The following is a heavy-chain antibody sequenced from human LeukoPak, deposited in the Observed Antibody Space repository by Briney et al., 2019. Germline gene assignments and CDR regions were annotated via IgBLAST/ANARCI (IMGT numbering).Heavy chain of an antibody. CDR1: GFTFRSYS. CDR2: ISSSSSTI. V-gene: IGHV3-48*01. D-gene: IGHD2-2*01. J-gene: IGHJ4*02. Sequence: PGGSLRLSCAASGFTFRSYSMNWVRQAPGKGLEWVSYISSSSSTIYYADSVKGRFTISRDNAKNSLYLQMNSLRAEDTAVYYCARDRGAYCSSTSCSNSPFDYWGQGTLVTVSS. CDR3: ARDRGAYCSSTSCSNSPFDY.